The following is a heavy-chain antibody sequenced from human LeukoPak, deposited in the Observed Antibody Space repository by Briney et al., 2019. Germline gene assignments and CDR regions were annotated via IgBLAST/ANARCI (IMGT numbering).Heavy chain of an antibody. CDR2: IGSRGSTI. J-gene: IGHJ6*02. CDR1: GFTFSDCY. CDR3: ARGVTLYYGMDV. D-gene: IGHD4-23*01. V-gene: IGHV3-11*01. Sequence: GGSLRLSCAASGFTFSDCYMSWIRQAPGKGLEWVSYIGSRGSTIYYADSVKGRFTISSDNAKNSLYLQMNSLRAEDTAVYYCARGVTLYYGMDVWGQGPTATVSS.